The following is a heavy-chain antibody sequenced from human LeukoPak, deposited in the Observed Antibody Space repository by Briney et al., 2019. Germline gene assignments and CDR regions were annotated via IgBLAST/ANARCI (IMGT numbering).Heavy chain of an antibody. D-gene: IGHD2-15*01. Sequence: GASVKVSCKASGYTFINYGISWVRQAPGQGLEWMGWISAYNGNTNYAQKLQGRVTMTTDTSTSTAYMELRSLRSDDTAVYYCARGEVGSGYCSGGSCPRTAGMDVWGQGTTVTVSS. CDR2: ISAYNGNT. CDR3: ARGEVGSGYCSGGSCPRTAGMDV. J-gene: IGHJ6*02. V-gene: IGHV1-18*01. CDR1: GYTFINYG.